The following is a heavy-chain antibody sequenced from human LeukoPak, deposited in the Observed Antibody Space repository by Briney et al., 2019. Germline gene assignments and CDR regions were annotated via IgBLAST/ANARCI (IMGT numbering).Heavy chain of an antibody. D-gene: IGHD3-16*01. CDR1: GFIFSSYW. CDR3: ARDLVGVDYLDY. V-gene: IGHV3-7*05. Sequence: GGSLRLSCAASGFIFSSYWMSWVRRAPGKGLEWVANIKKDGSEKYYGDSVRGRFTISRDNAENSLYLEMNSLRAEDTAVYYCARDLVGVDYLDYWGQGTLVTVSS. J-gene: IGHJ4*02. CDR2: IKKDGSEK.